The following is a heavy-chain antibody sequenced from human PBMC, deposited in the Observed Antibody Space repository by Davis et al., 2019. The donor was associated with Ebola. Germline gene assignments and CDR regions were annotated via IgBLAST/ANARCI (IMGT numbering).Heavy chain of an antibody. CDR1: GFSFRSYG. D-gene: IGHD5-12*01. Sequence: GGPLRPSCAAPGFSFRSYGMHWVRQAPGKGLEWVSFIRYDGSYKYYADSVKGRFTISRDNSKNTLYLQMNSQRGEDTAVYFCATDYDSSSWGQGTMVTVSS. J-gene: IGHJ3*01. V-gene: IGHV3-30*02. CDR3: ATDYDSSS. CDR2: IRYDGSYK.